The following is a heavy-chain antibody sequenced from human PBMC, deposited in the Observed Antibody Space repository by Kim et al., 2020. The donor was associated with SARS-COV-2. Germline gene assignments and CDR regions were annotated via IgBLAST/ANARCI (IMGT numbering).Heavy chain of an antibody. CDR1: GFTFSDYA. CDR3: VRYGRSYGAVH. CDR2: TTRDGDGS. Sequence: GGSLRLSCSASGFTFSDYAIHWVRRTPGKGLQYVSATTRDGDGSFYADSVKDRFTIFRDNSKNTLFLQMSGLRIEDTAIYYCVRYGRSYGAVHWGQGTLV. V-gene: IGHV3-64D*06. D-gene: IGHD3-16*01. J-gene: IGHJ4*02.